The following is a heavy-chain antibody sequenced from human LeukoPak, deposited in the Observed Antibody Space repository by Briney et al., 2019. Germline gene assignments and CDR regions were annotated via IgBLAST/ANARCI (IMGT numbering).Heavy chain of an antibody. CDR3: ARDSWELRAFDY. D-gene: IGHD1-26*01. Sequence: SETLSLTCAVYGGSFSGYYWSWIRQPPGKGLEWIGEINHSGSTNYNPSLKSRVTISEDTSKNQFSLKLSSVTAADTAVYYCARDSWELRAFDYWGQGTLVTVSS. J-gene: IGHJ4*02. CDR1: GGSFSGYY. CDR2: INHSGST. V-gene: IGHV4-34*01.